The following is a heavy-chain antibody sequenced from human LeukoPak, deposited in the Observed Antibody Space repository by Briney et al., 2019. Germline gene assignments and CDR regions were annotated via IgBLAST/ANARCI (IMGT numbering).Heavy chain of an antibody. CDR1: GFTFSSYW. V-gene: IGHV3-74*01. CDR3: ARDCGGGSCYGPYDAFDI. CDR2: INSDGSST. Sequence: GGSLRLSCAASGFTFSSYWMHWVRQAPGKGLVWVSRINSDGSSTTYADSVKGRFTISRDNAKNTLYLQMNSLRAEDTAVYYCARDCGGGSCYGPYDAFDIWGQGTMVTVSS. D-gene: IGHD2-15*01. J-gene: IGHJ3*02.